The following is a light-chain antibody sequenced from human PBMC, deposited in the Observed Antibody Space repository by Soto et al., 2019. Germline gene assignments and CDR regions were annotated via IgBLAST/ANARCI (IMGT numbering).Light chain of an antibody. Sequence: QSALTQPASVSGSPGQSITISCTGTSSDVGSYNLVSWCQQHPGKAPKFMIYEGTKRPSGVSNRFSGSKSGNTASLTISGLQAEDEADYYCCSYAGSSTVIFGGGTKLTVL. CDR3: CSYAGSSTVI. V-gene: IGLV2-23*01. CDR1: SSDVGSYNL. J-gene: IGLJ2*01. CDR2: EGT.